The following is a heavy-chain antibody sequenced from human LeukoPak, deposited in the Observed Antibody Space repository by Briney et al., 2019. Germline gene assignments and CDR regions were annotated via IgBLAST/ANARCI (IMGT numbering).Heavy chain of an antibody. V-gene: IGHV4-30-4*08. Sequence: PSETLSLTCTVSGGSISSGDYYWSWIRQPPGEGLEWIGCIYYSGSTYYNPSLKSRVTISVDTSKNQFSLKLSSVTAADTAVYYCARDMPGDYWGQGTLVTVSS. CDR2: IYYSGST. J-gene: IGHJ4*02. CDR1: GGSISSGDYY. D-gene: IGHD2-2*01. CDR3: ARDMPGDY.